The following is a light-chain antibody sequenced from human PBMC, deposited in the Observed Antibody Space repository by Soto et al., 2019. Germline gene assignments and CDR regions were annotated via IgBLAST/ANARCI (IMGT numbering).Light chain of an antibody. CDR1: NSNIGSNT. CDR2: NNN. V-gene: IGLV1-44*01. CDR3: ATWDDSLNGLV. J-gene: IGLJ2*01. Sequence: QSVLTQPPSASGTLGHRVTISCSGSNSNIGSNTVNWYRQLPGTAPKLLIHNNNQWPSGVPERFSASKSGTSASLAISGLQSDDEADYYCATWDDSLNGLVFGGGTKVTVL.